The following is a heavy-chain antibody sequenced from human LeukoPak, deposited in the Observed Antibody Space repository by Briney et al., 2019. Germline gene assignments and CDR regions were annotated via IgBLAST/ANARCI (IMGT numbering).Heavy chain of an antibody. J-gene: IGHJ4*02. CDR3: ARGLSGSYSYYFDY. D-gene: IGHD1-26*01. V-gene: IGHV4-31*03. Sequence: SETLSLTCTVSGGSISSGGYSWSWIRQHPGKGLEWIGYIYYSGSTYYNPSLKSRVTISVDTSKNQFSLKLSSVTAADTAVYYCARGLSGSYSYYFDYWGQGTLVTVSS. CDR1: GGSISSGGYS. CDR2: IYYSGST.